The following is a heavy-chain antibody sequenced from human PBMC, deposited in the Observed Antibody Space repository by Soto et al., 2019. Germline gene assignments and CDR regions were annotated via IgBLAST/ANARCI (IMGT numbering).Heavy chain of an antibody. D-gene: IGHD3-22*01. V-gene: IGHV3-21*01. Sequence: GGSLRLSCAASGFTFSSYSMNWVRQAPGKGLEWVSSISSSSSYIYYADSVKGRFTISRDNAKNSLYLQMNSLRAEDTAVYYCARDLFAYDSSGIWFDPWGQGTLVTVSS. CDR1: GFTFSSYS. CDR2: ISSSSSYI. J-gene: IGHJ5*02. CDR3: ARDLFAYDSSGIWFDP.